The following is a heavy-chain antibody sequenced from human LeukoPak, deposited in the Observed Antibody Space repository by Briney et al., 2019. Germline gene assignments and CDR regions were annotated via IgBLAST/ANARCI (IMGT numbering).Heavy chain of an antibody. CDR2: ISSSSSFI. CDR3: ALDYDFWSRAVPSKPSDYYYMDV. V-gene: IGHV3-48*02. J-gene: IGHJ6*03. CDR1: GFTFSSYD. D-gene: IGHD3/OR15-3a*01. Sequence: PGGSLRLSCAASGFTFSSYDMNWDRQAPGKGLEWVSYISSSSSFIYYTDSVKGRFTISRDNAKNSLYLQMNSLRDEDTAVYYCALDYDFWSRAVPSKPSDYYYMDVWGKGTTVTVSS.